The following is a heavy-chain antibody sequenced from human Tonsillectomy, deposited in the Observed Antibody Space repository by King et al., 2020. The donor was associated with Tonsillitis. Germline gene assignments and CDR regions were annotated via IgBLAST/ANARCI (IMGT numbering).Heavy chain of an antibody. D-gene: IGHD3-22*01. Sequence: VQLVESGAEVKKPGASVKVSCKASGYTFSSDGISWVRQAHGQGLEWMGWISVYNGNTNYAQKLQDRVTMTKDTSTSTSHMELRSLRADDTAVYYCTSSYYDTSGYYYFQHWGQGTLVTVSS. J-gene: IGHJ1*01. CDR3: TSSYYDTSGYYYFQH. CDR2: ISVYNGNT. CDR1: GYTFSSDG. V-gene: IGHV1-18*01.